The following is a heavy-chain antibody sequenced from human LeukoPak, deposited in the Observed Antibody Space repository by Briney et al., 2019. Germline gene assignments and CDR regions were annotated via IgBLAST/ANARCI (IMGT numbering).Heavy chain of an antibody. D-gene: IGHD5-18*01. V-gene: IGHV5-51*01. Sequence: GESLKISCKGSGYSFTSYWIGWVRQMPGKGLEWMGIIYPGDSDTRYSPSFQGQVTISADKSISTAYLQWSSLKASDTAMYYCARQSTAMVVFDAFDIWGQGTVVTVSS. J-gene: IGHJ3*02. CDR1: GYSFTSYW. CDR2: IYPGDSDT. CDR3: ARQSTAMVVFDAFDI.